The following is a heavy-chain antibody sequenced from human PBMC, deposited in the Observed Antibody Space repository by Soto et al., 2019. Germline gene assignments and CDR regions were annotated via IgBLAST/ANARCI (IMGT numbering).Heavy chain of an antibody. CDR2: ISYDGSNK. CDR3: AKDRAARGVGLGY. CDR1: GFTFSSYG. J-gene: IGHJ4*02. V-gene: IGHV3-30*18. Sequence: QVQLLESGGGLVQPGGSLRLSCAASGFTFSSYGMHWVRQAPGKGLEWVAVISYDGSNKYYADSVKGRFTISRDNSKNTLYLQMNSLRAEDTAVYYCAKDRAARGVGLGYWGQGTLVTVSS. D-gene: IGHD6-6*01.